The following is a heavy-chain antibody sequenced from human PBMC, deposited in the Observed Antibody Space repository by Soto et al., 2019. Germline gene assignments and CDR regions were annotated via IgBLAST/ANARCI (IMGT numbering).Heavy chain of an antibody. CDR2: ISYDGSNK. CDR3: ARDDWNYPVGERGYDYYYGMDV. CDR1: GFTFSSYA. D-gene: IGHD1-7*01. Sequence: TGGSLRLSCAASGFTFSSYAMPWVRQAPGKGLEWVAVISYDGSNKYYADSVKGRFTISRDNSKNTLYLQMNSLRAEDTAVYYWARDDWNYPVGERGYDYYYGMDVWGQGTTVTVSS. V-gene: IGHV3-30-3*01. J-gene: IGHJ6*02.